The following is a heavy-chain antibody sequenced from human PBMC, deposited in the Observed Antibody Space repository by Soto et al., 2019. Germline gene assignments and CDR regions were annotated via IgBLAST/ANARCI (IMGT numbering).Heavy chain of an antibody. Sequence: QPGGSLRLSCAASGFTFSSYGMHWVRQAPGKGLEWVAVISYDGSNKYYADSVKGRFTISRDNSKNTLYLQMNSLRAEDTAVYYCAKEGGYCSGGSCPPVYGMDVWGQGTTVTVSS. CDR2: ISYDGSNK. CDR3: AKEGGYCSGGSCPPVYGMDV. V-gene: IGHV3-30*18. D-gene: IGHD2-15*01. CDR1: GFTFSSYG. J-gene: IGHJ6*02.